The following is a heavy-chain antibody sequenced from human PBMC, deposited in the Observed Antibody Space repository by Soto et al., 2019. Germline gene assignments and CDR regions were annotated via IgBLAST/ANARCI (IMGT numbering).Heavy chain of an antibody. CDR3: ARGGGIVVVAAPYDH. V-gene: IGHV1-69*13. D-gene: IGHD2-21*02. J-gene: IGHJ4*02. CDR1: GGTFSSYA. Sequence: SVKVSCKASGGTFSSYAISWVRQAPGQGLEWMGGIIPIFGTANYAQKFQGRVTITADESTSTAYMELSSLRSEDTAVYYCARGGGIVVVAAPYDHWGQGTLVTVSS. CDR2: IIPIFGTA.